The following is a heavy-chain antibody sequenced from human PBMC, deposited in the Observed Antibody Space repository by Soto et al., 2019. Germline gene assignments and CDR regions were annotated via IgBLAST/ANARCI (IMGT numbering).Heavy chain of an antibody. J-gene: IGHJ4*02. Sequence: QVQLQQWGAGLLKPSETLSLTCAVYGGSFSGYYWSWIRQPPGKGLEWIGEINHSGSTNYNPSLKSRVTTSVDTSKNQFSLKLSSVTAADTAVYYCARVLTRGIVATNFDYWGQGTLVTVSS. CDR1: GGSFSGYY. CDR3: ARVLTRGIVATNFDY. V-gene: IGHV4-34*01. D-gene: IGHD5-12*01. CDR2: INHSGST.